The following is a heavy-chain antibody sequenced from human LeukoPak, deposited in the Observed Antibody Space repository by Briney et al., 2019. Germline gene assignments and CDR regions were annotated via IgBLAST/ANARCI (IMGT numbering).Heavy chain of an antibody. CDR1: GGSISSYY. CDR2: IYYSGST. J-gene: IGHJ2*01. Sequence: SETLSLTCTVSGGSISSYYWSWSRQPPGKGLEWIGYIYYSGSTNYNPSLKSRVTISVDTSKNQFSLKLSSVTAADTAVYYCARARSYCSGGSCYFTRRIYFDLWGRGTLVTVSS. D-gene: IGHD2-15*01. CDR3: ARARSYCSGGSCYFTRRIYFDL. V-gene: IGHV4-59*01.